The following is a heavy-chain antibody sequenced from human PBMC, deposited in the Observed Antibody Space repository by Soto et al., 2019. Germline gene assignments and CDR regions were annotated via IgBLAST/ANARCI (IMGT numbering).Heavy chain of an antibody. Sequence: EVQLVESGGGLVKPGGSLRLSCAASGFTFSTYTMNWVRQAPGKGLEWISSIGGSSSDIYYADSVKGRFTISRDNAKNSLYLQMNSLRAEDTAVYYCARIVAWMDYFDYWGQGTLVTVSS. J-gene: IGHJ4*02. CDR3: ARIVAWMDYFDY. D-gene: IGHD1-1*01. CDR1: GFTFSTYT. CDR2: IGGSSSDI. V-gene: IGHV3-21*06.